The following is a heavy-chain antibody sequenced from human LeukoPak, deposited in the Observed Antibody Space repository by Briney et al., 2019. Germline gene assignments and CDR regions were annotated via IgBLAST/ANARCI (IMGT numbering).Heavy chain of an antibody. CDR1: GYSISSGYY. J-gene: IGHJ4*02. CDR3: ARLGIVATRGFDY. Sequence: PSETLSLTCTVSGYSISSGYYWGWIRQPPGKGLEWIGSIYHSGSTYYNPSLKSRVTISVDTSKNQFSLKLSSVTAADTAVYYCARLGIVATRGFDYWGQGTLVTVSS. V-gene: IGHV4-38-2*02. D-gene: IGHD5-12*01. CDR2: IYHSGST.